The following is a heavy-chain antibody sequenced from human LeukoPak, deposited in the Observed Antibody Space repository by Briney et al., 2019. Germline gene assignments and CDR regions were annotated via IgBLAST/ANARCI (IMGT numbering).Heavy chain of an antibody. J-gene: IGHJ4*02. CDR2: IIPIFGTA. V-gene: IGHV1-69*13. Sequence: SVKVSCKASGGTFSSYAISWVRQAPGQGLEWMGGIIPIFGTANYAQKFQGRVTITADESTSTAYMELSSLRSEDTAVYYCARYGKDWSDEGDYWGQGTLVTVSS. CDR1: GGTFSSYA. CDR3: ARYGKDWSDEGDY. D-gene: IGHD1-1*01.